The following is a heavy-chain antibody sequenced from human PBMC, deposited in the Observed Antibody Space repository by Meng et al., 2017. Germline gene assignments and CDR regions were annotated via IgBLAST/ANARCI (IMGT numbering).Heavy chain of an antibody. CDR2: INPNSGGT. CDR1: GYTFTGYY. J-gene: IGHJ4*02. D-gene: IGHD3-10*01. V-gene: IGHV1-2*06. Sequence: ASVKVSCKASGYTFTGYYMHWVRQAPGQGLEWMGRINPNSGGTNYAQKFQGRVTMTRDTSISTAYMELSRLRSDDTAVYYCARDLSDGSGSLLLFYWGQGTLVTVSS. CDR3: ARDLSDGSGSLLLFY.